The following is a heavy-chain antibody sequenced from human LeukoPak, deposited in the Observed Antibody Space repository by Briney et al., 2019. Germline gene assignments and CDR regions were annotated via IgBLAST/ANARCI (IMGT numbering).Heavy chain of an antibody. CDR3: AKRGADPAGHSSSWPIDY. J-gene: IGHJ4*02. CDR2: ISGSGGST. Sequence: GGSLRLSCAASGFTFSSYAMSWVRQAPGKGLEWVSAISGSGGSTYYADSVKGRFTISRDNSKNTLYLQMNSLRAEDTAVYYCAKRGADPAGHSSSWPIDYWGQGTLVTVSS. CDR1: GFTFSSYA. D-gene: IGHD6-13*01. V-gene: IGHV3-23*01.